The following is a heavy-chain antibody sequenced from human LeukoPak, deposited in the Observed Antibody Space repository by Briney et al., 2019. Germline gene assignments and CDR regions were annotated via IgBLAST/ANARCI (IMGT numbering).Heavy chain of an antibody. J-gene: IGHJ5*02. Sequence: GASVMVSCKASGYTFTGYSIHWLRQAPGQGPEWMGWISPNSGDTNYAQKFQDRITLTRDTSISTAYLNLINLRSDDTAIYYCARPNVDYYNWFDPWGQGTLVTVSS. V-gene: IGHV1-2*02. CDR2: ISPNSGDT. CDR3: ARPNVDYYNWFDP. D-gene: IGHD4-11*01. CDR1: GYTFTGYS.